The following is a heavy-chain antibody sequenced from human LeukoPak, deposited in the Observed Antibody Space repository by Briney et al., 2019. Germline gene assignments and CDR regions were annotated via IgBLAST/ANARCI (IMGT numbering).Heavy chain of an antibody. V-gene: IGHV1-2*02. CDR3: ARPLTLGFEAFAI. CDR2: INPNSGGT. D-gene: IGHD3-9*01. J-gene: IGHJ3*02. CDR1: GYTFTVYY. Sequence: GASVKVPCKASGYTFTVYYMHWVRQAPGQGLEWVGRINPNSGGTNYAQKFQGRVTMTRDTSISTAYMELSRLRSDDTAVYYCARPLTLGFEAFAISGQGTTVTVSS.